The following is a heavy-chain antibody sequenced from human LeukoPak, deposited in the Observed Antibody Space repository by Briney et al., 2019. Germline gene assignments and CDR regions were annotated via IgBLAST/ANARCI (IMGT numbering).Heavy chain of an antibody. CDR3: ARLRYFDWLLQYWYFDL. V-gene: IGHV4-59*08. CDR1: GGSIGSYY. J-gene: IGHJ2*01. CDR2: IYYSGST. Sequence: SETLSLTCTVSGGSIGSYYWSWIRQPPGKGLEWIGYIYYSGSTNYNPSLKSRVTISVDTSKNQFSLKLSSVTAADTAVYYCARLRYFDWLLQYWYFDLWGRGTLVTVPS. D-gene: IGHD3-9*01.